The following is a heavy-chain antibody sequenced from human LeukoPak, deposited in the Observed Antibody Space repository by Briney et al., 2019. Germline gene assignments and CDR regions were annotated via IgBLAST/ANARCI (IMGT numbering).Heavy chain of an antibody. V-gene: IGHV3-7*01. CDR3: ARYSSSWSREGTFDY. CDR1: GFTFSSYW. CDR2: IKQDGSEK. Sequence: GGSLRLSCAASGFTFSSYWMSWVRQAPGKGLEWVANIKQDGSEKYYVDSVKGRFTISRDNAKNSLYLQMNSLRAEDTAVYYCARYSSSWSREGTFDYWGQGTLVTVSS. D-gene: IGHD6-13*01. J-gene: IGHJ4*02.